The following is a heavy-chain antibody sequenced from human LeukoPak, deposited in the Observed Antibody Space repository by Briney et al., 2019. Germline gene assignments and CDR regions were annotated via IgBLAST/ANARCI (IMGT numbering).Heavy chain of an antibody. V-gene: IGHV1-2*02. D-gene: IGHD3-22*01. CDR1: GYTFTGYY. Sequence: ASVKVSCKASGYTFTGYYMHWVRRAPGQGLEWMGWINPNSGGTNYAQKFQGRVTMTRDTSISTAYMELSRLRSDDTAVYYCARSPRSGGYYYDSSGYDAFDIWGQGTMVTVSS. CDR3: ARSPRSGGYYYDSSGYDAFDI. J-gene: IGHJ3*02. CDR2: INPNSGGT.